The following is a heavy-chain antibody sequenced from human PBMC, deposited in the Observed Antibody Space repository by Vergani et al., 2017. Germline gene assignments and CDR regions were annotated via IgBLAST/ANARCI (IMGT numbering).Heavy chain of an antibody. CDR2: VRNKEDGETP. V-gene: IGHV3-49*04. CDR3: ARGFPGGSWSTY. Sequence: EVQLVESGGGLEQPGRSLRLSCRASGFTFTDYGISWVRQAPGKGLEWVGFVRNKEDGETPEHAASVKGRFTISRDDSKAIAYLQMNSLKTEDRGVYYCARGFPGGSWSTYWGQGTRVTVSS. J-gene: IGHJ4*01. CDR1: GFTFTDYG. D-gene: IGHD3-16*01.